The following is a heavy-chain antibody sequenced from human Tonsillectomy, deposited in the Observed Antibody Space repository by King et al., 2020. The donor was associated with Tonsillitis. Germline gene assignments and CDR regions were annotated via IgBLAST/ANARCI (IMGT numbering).Heavy chain of an antibody. J-gene: IGHJ6*02. CDR1: GFTFDDYA. D-gene: IGHD6-13*01. CDR2: ISWNSGSI. CDR3: AKCGCSWPRARDYCYYGFDV. Sequence: VQLVESGGGLVQPGRSLRLSCAASGFTFDDYAMHWVRQAPGKGLEWVSGISWNSGSIGYADSVKGRFTISRDNAKNSLYLQMNSLRAEDTALYYCAKCGCSWPRARDYCYYGFDVGGQGTTVTVSS. V-gene: IGHV3-9*01.